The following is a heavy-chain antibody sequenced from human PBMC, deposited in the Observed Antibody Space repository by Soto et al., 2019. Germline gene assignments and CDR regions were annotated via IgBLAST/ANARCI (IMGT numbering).Heavy chain of an antibody. D-gene: IGHD3-22*01. J-gene: IGHJ4*02. CDR1: GFTFSSYA. Sequence: WWSLSLSCASSGFTFSSYAMSWVRQAPGKGLEWVSAISGSGGSTYYADSVKGRFTISRDNSKNTLYLQMNSLRAEDTAVYYCAKNRAYGVGYLAPYYFDYWGQGTLVTVSS. V-gene: IGHV3-23*01. CDR2: ISGSGGST. CDR3: AKNRAYGVGYLAPYYFDY.